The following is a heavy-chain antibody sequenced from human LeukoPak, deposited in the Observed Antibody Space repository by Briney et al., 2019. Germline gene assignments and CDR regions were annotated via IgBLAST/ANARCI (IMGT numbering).Heavy chain of an antibody. Sequence: SVKVSCKAPGGTFNSYGISWVRQAPGQGLEWMGAMIPLLGTENYAQKFQGRVSITADKPTTTAYMELSSLISDDTAVYYCVRDVFLGAVAGRRGDSWGQGTLVTVSS. J-gene: IGHJ4*02. CDR1: GGTFNSYG. D-gene: IGHD6-19*01. V-gene: IGHV1-69*10. CDR2: MIPLLGTE. CDR3: VRDVFLGAVAGRRGDS.